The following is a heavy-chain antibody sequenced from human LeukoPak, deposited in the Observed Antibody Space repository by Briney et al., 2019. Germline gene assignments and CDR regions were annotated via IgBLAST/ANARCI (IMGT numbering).Heavy chain of an antibody. D-gene: IGHD2-15*01. CDR3: ARSTPDIVVVALNWFDP. CDR2: INTNTGNP. CDR1: GYIFDIYA. V-gene: IGHV7-4-1*02. Sequence: ASVKVSCKASGYIFDIYALIWVRQAPGQGLELMGWINTNTGNPTYAQGFTGRFVFSLDTSVSTAYLQISSLKAEDTAVYYCARSTPDIVVVALNWFDPWGQGTLVTVSS. J-gene: IGHJ5*02.